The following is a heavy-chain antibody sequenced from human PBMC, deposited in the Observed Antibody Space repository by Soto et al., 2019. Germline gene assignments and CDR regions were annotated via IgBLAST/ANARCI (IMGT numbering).Heavy chain of an antibody. CDR1: GGTFSSYA. D-gene: IGHD3-9*01. J-gene: IGHJ6*02. CDR3: ARDKYANYDILTGYYPYYGMDV. CDR2: IIPIFGTA. Sequence: QVQLVQSGAEVKKPGSSVKVSYKASGGTFSSYAISWVRQAPGQGLEWMGGIIPIFGTANYAQKFQGRVTITADESTSTAYMELSSLRSEDTAVYYCARDKYANYDILTGYYPYYGMDVWGQGTTVTVSS. V-gene: IGHV1-69*12.